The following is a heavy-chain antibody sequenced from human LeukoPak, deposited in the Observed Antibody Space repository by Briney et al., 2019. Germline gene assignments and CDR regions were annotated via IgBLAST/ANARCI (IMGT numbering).Heavy chain of an antibody. D-gene: IGHD6-19*01. CDR3: ARDLGYSSGWYDY. J-gene: IGHJ4*02. CDR2: IYSIGGT. CDR1: GASISSYY. V-gene: IGHV4-59*01. Sequence: PSETLSLTCTVSGASISSYYWSWIRQPPGKGLEWIGYIYSIGGTNYNPSLKSRVTMSVDTSKNHLSLELNSVTAADTAVYYCARDLGYSSGWYDYWGQGTLVTVSS.